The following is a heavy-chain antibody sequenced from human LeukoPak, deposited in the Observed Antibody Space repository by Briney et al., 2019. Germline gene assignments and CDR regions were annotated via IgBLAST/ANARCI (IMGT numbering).Heavy chain of an antibody. CDR2: INPNSGGT. CDR3: ARGPYWN. J-gene: IGHJ4*02. V-gene: IGHV1-2*06. Sequence: AQVSCKASGHTVRGDYRPRGRQDPGQGLEWMGRINPNSGGTNYAQKFQGRVTMTRDTSISTAYIELSRLRSDDTAVYYCARGPYWNWGQGTLVTVSS. CDR1: GHTVRGDY. D-gene: IGHD2-15*01.